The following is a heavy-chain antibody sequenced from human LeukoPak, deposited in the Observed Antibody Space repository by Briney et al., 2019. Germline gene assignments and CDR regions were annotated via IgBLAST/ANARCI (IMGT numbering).Heavy chain of an antibody. J-gene: IGHJ3*02. D-gene: IGHD2-21*02. CDR1: GFTFSYDA. Sequence: PGGSLRLSCAASGFTFSYDAMHWVRQGPGKGLEWVAFILSDGSDKYYADSMKGRFTISRDNSKNTLYLQMTSLRGEDTAMYYCAREGTARDAFDIWGQGTMVTVSS. CDR3: AREGTARDAFDI. CDR2: ILSDGSDK. V-gene: IGHV3-30-3*01.